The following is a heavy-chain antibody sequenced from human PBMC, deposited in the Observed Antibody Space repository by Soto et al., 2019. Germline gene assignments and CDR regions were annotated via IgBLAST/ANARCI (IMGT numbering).Heavy chain of an antibody. CDR1: GGTFSSYA. Sequence: QVQLVQSGAEVKKPGSSVKVSCKASGGTFSSYAISWVRQAPGQGLEWMGGIIPIFGTANYAQKFQGRVTIAADESTSTAYMELSSLRYEETAVYYCARDPGDQSIAVAGTLSRFDPWGQGTLVTVSS. D-gene: IGHD6-19*01. CDR2: IIPIFGTA. V-gene: IGHV1-69*12. J-gene: IGHJ5*02. CDR3: ARDPGDQSIAVAGTLSRFDP.